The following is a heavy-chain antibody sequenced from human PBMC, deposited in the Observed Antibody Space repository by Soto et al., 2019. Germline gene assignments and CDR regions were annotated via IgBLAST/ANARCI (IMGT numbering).Heavy chain of an antibody. J-gene: IGHJ4*02. D-gene: IGHD6-13*01. CDR3: ARRHSSSWYGLDY. Sequence: SETLSLTCTVSGDSMSDYYWSWIRQPPGKGLEWIGYMYYSGSTYYNPSLKSRVTISVDTSKNQFSLKLSSVTAADTAMYYCARRHSSSWYGLDYWGQGTLVTVSS. CDR2: MYYSGST. CDR1: GDSMSDYY. V-gene: IGHV4-59*08.